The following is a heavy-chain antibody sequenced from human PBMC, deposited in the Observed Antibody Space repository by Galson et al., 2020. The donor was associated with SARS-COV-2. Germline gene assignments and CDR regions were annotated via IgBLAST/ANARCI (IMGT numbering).Heavy chain of an antibody. CDR2: IYHDGKS. CDR1: GYSVTNGYS. CDR3: ARRNGGTAFDP. D-gene: IGHD2-15*01. V-gene: IGHV4-38-2*01. J-gene: IGHJ5*02. Sequence: SQTLSLTCGVSGYSVTNGYSWAWIRQSPGKGLEWFGNIYHDGKSDYNPSLKSRVSISVDTSKNQFSLKLTSVSATDTAVYYCARRNGGTAFDPWGQGTLVTVSS.